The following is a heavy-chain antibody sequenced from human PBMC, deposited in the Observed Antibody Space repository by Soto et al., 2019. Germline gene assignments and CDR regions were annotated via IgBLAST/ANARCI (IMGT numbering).Heavy chain of an antibody. D-gene: IGHD3-3*01. CDR3: ARDGYYDFWRGYYIGGYYYGMDV. CDR1: GFTFSSYA. CDR2: ISYDGSNK. Sequence: GGSLRLSCAASGFTFSSYAMHWVRQAPGKGLEWVAVISYDGSNKYYADSVKGRFTISRDNSKNTLYLQMNSLRAEDTAVYYGARDGYYDFWRGYYIGGYYYGMDVWGQGTTVTVSS. V-gene: IGHV3-30-3*01. J-gene: IGHJ6*02.